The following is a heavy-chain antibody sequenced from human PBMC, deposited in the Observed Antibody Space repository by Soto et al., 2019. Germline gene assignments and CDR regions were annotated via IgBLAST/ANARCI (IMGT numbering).Heavy chain of an antibody. Sequence: PGGSLRLSCAASGFTFSSYAMSWVRQAPGKGLEWVSAISGSGGSTYYADSVKGRFTISRDNSKNTLYLQMNSLRAEDTAVYYCAKAPRAYHYGSGSYRFDYWGQGTLVTVSS. V-gene: IGHV3-23*01. CDR2: ISGSGGST. CDR1: GFTFSSYA. D-gene: IGHD3-10*01. J-gene: IGHJ4*02. CDR3: AKAPRAYHYGSGSYRFDY.